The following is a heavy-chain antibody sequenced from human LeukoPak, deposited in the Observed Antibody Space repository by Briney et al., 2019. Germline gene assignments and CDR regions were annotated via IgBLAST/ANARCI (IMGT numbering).Heavy chain of an antibody. J-gene: IGHJ4*02. CDR3: AREDGGFSFDY. V-gene: IGHV3-30-3*01. CDR2: ISYDGSNK. Sequence: ARALRVSCAASGFTFNSYAMHWVRQAPGKGLEWVAVISYDGSNKYYADSVTGRSTISRDSSNNTLYLQMNSLRAEDTAVYYCAREDGGFSFDYWGQGTLVTVSS. CDR1: GFTFNSYA. D-gene: IGHD5-24*01.